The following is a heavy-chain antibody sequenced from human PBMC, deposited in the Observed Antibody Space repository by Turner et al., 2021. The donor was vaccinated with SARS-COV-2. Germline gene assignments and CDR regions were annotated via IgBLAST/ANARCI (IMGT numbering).Heavy chain of an antibody. J-gene: IGHJ4*02. D-gene: IGHD4-4*01. Sequence: EVQRGESGGGLVQPGGSLRLSCAASGFTFSSYWMSWVRQAPGKGLEWVANIKQDGSEKYYVDSVKGRFTIPRDNAKNSLYLQMNSLRAEDTAVYYCARDQGVTTGPFDYWGQGTLVTVSS. CDR3: ARDQGVTTGPFDY. CDR2: IKQDGSEK. CDR1: GFTFSSYW. V-gene: IGHV3-7*01.